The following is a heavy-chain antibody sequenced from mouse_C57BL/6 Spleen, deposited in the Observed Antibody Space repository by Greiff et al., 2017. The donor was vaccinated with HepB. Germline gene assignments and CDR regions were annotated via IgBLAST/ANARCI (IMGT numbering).Heavy chain of an antibody. J-gene: IGHJ3*01. CDR2: IDPSDSYT. D-gene: IGHD2-4*01. Sequence: VQLQQPGAELVKPGASVKLSCKASGYTFTSYWMQWVKQRPGQGLEWIGEIDPSDSYTNYNQKFKGKATLTVDTSSSTAYMQLSSLTSEDSAVYYCARWDYDYGAYWGQGTLVTVSA. CDR1: GYTFTSYW. CDR3: ARWDYDYGAY. V-gene: IGHV1-50*01.